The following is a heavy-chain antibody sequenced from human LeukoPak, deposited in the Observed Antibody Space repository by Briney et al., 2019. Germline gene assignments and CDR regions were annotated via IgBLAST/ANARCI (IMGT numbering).Heavy chain of an antibody. CDR3: ARSVAAAGTAGSWFDP. D-gene: IGHD6-13*01. CDR1: GFTFSSYA. Sequence: GGSLRLSCAASGFTFSSYAIHWVRQAPGMGLEWVAAVSYDGINKYYAHSVKGRFTISRDNSKNTLYVQMTSLRPEDTAVYYCARSVAAAGTAGSWFDPWGQEPWSPSPQ. V-gene: IGHV3-30*01. J-gene: IGHJ5*02. CDR2: VSYDGINK.